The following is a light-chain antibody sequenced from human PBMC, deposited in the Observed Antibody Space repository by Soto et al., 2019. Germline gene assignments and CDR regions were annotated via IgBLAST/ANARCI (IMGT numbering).Light chain of an antibody. J-gene: IGKJ4*01. CDR1: QSVSDK. CDR3: HQRSKWPLT. CDR2: DAS. V-gene: IGKV3-11*01. Sequence: EIMMTQSPDTLSVSPGERATLSCRASQSVSDKVAWYQQKPGQAPRLLIYDASNRATDIPARFSGSGSGTDFTLTISSLDPEDSAVYYCHQRSKWPLTFGGGTKVDIK.